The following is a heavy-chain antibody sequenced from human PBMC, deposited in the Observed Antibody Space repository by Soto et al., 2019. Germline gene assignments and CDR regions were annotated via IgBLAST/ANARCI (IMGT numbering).Heavy chain of an antibody. Sequence: GGSLRLSCAASGFTFSSYAMSWVRQAPGKGLEWVSAISGSGGSTYYADSVKGRFTISRDNSKNTLYLQMNSLRAEDTAVYYCAKDHGGFLSLSLRAFDIWGQGTMVTVSS. V-gene: IGHV3-23*01. CDR2: ISGSGGST. CDR3: AKDHGGFLSLSLRAFDI. J-gene: IGHJ3*02. CDR1: GFTFSSYA. D-gene: IGHD4-17*01.